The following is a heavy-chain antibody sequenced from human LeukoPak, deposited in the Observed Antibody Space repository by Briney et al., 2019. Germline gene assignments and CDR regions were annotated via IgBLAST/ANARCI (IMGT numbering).Heavy chain of an antibody. V-gene: IGHV3-23*01. CDR3: ARRAGDYSHPYDY. CDR1: GFTFRSYV. Sequence: GGSLRLSCAASGFTFRSYVMGWVRQAPGKGLEWVSVITGSGDTRHYADSVKGRFTISRDNSKNTVHLQMNSLRAEDTAMYYCARRAGDYSHPYDYWGQGTLVTVSS. J-gene: IGHJ4*02. D-gene: IGHD3-22*01. CDR2: ITGSGDTR.